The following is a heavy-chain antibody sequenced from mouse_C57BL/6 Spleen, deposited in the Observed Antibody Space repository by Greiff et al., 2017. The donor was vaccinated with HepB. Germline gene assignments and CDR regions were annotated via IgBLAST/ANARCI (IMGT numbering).Heavy chain of an antibody. V-gene: IGHV1-82*01. CDR2: ICPGDGDT. Sequence: VQVVESGPELVKPGASVKLSCKASGYAFSSSWMNWVKQRPGKGLEWIGRICPGDGDTNYNGKFKGKATLTADKSSSTAYMHLSSLTSEDSAVYFCAACYYGSSPFDYWGQGTTLTVSS. CDR3: AACYYGSSPFDY. CDR1: GYAFSSSW. J-gene: IGHJ2*01. D-gene: IGHD1-1*01.